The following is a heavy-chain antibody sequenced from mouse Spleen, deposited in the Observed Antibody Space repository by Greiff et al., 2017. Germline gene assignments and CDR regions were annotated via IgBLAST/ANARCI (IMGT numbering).Heavy chain of an antibody. V-gene: IGHV1-80*01. CDR2: IYPGDGDT. CDR3: ARGIYYGNYVYAMDY. J-gene: IGHJ4*01. D-gene: IGHD2-1*01. Sequence: QVQLQQSGAELVKPGASVKISCKASGYAFSSYWMNWVKQRPGKGLEWIGQIYPGDGDTNYNGKFKGKATLTADKSSSTAYMQLSSLTSEDSAVYFCARGIYYGNYVYAMDYWGQGTSVTVSS. CDR1: GYAFSSYW.